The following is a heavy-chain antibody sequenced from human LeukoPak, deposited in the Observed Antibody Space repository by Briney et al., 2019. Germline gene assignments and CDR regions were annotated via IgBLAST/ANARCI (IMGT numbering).Heavy chain of an antibody. D-gene: IGHD4/OR15-4a*01. Sequence: GGSLRLSCAASGFTFSNYWMHWVRQAPGKGLVWVSHINSDGINTSYADSVKGRFTISRDNSKNSLYLQMNSLRADDTALYYCARRAGAYSQPYDYWGQGTLVTVSS. CDR3: ARRAGAYSQPYDY. J-gene: IGHJ4*02. V-gene: IGHV3-74*01. CDR1: GFTFSNYW. CDR2: INSDGINT.